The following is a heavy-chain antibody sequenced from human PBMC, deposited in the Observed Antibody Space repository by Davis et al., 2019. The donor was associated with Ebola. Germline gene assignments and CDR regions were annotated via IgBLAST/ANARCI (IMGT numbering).Heavy chain of an antibody. CDR3: ANWGSGSYYLYYGMDV. D-gene: IGHD1-26*01. V-gene: IGHV3-23*03. Sequence: GESLKISCAASGFIFKNYAMQWVRQAPGKGLEWVSVIYSGGSTYYADSVKGRFTISRDNSKNTLYLQMNSLRAEDTAVYYCANWGSGSYYLYYGMDVWGQGTTVTVSS. CDR2: IYSGGST. J-gene: IGHJ6*02. CDR1: GFIFKNYA.